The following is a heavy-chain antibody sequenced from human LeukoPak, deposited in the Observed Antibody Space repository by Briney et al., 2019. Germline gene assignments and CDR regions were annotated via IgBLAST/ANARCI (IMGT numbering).Heavy chain of an antibody. CDR1: GYTFTGYY. Sequence: ASVKVSCKASGYTFTGYYIHWVRQAPGQGLEWMGIINPSGGSTSYVQKFQGRVTMTRDMSTSTVYMELSSLRSEDTAVYYCARGGITMVRGGGFDYWGQGTLVTVSS. CDR2: INPSGGST. J-gene: IGHJ4*02. D-gene: IGHD3-10*01. CDR3: ARGGITMVRGGGFDY. V-gene: IGHV1-46*01.